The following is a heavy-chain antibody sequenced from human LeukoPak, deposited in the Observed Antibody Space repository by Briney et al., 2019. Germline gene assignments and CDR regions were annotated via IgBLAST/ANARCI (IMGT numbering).Heavy chain of an antibody. CDR3: ARGNSYYDSSDYFPWESFQH. Sequence: SETLSLTCTVSGGSISTYYWSWIRQPPGKGLEWIGYIYYSGSTKYNPSLKSRVTISVDTSKNQFSLKLNSVTAADTAVYYCARGNSYYDSSDYFPWESFQHWGQGTLVTVSS. CDR1: GGSISTYY. V-gene: IGHV4-59*01. CDR2: IYYSGST. D-gene: IGHD3-22*01. J-gene: IGHJ1*01.